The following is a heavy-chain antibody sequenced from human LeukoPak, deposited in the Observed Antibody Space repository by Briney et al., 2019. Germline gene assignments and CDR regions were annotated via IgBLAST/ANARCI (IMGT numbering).Heavy chain of an antibody. CDR3: ARLDGYSYGPDY. CDR1: GGSISSSSYY. V-gene: IGHV4-39*01. J-gene: IGHJ4*02. D-gene: IGHD5-18*01. Sequence: PSETLSLTCTVSGGSISSSSYYWGWIRQPPGKGLEWIGSIYYSGSTYYNPSLKSRVTISVDTSKNQFSLKLSSVTAADTAVYYCARLDGYSYGPDYWGQGTLVTVSS. CDR2: IYYSGST.